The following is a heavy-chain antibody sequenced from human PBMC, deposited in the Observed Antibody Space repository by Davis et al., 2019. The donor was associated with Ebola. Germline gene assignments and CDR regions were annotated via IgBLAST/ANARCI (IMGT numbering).Heavy chain of an antibody. V-gene: IGHV1-8*01. Sequence: ASVKVSCKASGYTFTSYDINWVRQATGQGLEWMGWMNPNSGNTGYAQKFQGRVTMTRDTSISTAYMELSRLRSDDTAVYYCARDGWDVVWFGELSGMDVWGQGTTVTVSS. CDR3: ARDGWDVVWFGELSGMDV. CDR2: MNPNSGNT. J-gene: IGHJ6*02. D-gene: IGHD3-10*01. CDR1: GYTFTSYD.